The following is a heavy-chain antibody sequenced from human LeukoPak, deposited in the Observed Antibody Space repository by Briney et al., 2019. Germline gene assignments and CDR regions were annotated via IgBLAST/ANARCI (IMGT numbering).Heavy chain of an antibody. J-gene: IGHJ4*02. V-gene: IGHV3-11*01. CDR1: GFTFSDSY. D-gene: IGHD4-23*01. CDR2: ISSSGSTI. Sequence: GGSQRLSCAASGFTFSDSYMSWIRQAPGKGLEWVSSISSSGSTIYHAASVKGRFTISRDNAKNSLCLQMNSLRAEDTAVYYCARGLRWNEYWGQGTLVTVSS. CDR3: ARGLRWNEY.